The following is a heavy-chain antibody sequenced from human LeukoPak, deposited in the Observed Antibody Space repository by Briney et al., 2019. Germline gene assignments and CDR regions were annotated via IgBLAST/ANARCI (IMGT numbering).Heavy chain of an antibody. CDR3: ARHQLSGSYPRAFDI. CDR1: GYSFTNYW. Sequence: GESLKISCKGSGYSFTNYWINWGRQMPGKGLEWRVRIDPSDSYTNYSPSFQGHVTISPDKSISTAYLQWSSLKASDTAMYYCARHQLSGSYPRAFDIWGQGTMVTVSS. D-gene: IGHD3-10*01. V-gene: IGHV5-10-1*01. CDR2: IDPSDSYT. J-gene: IGHJ3*02.